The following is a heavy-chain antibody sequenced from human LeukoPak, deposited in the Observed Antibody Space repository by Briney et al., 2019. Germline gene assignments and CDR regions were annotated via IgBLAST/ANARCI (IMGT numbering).Heavy chain of an antibody. Sequence: SETLSLTCTVSGGSISSYYWSWIRQPPGKGLEWIGYIYYSGSTNYNPSLKSRVTISVDTSNNQFSLKLSSVTAADTAVYYCARATGIAAAGTPYYFDYWGQGTLVTVSS. CDR1: GGSISSYY. CDR2: IYYSGST. V-gene: IGHV4-59*01. J-gene: IGHJ4*02. CDR3: ARATGIAAAGTPYYFDY. D-gene: IGHD6-13*01.